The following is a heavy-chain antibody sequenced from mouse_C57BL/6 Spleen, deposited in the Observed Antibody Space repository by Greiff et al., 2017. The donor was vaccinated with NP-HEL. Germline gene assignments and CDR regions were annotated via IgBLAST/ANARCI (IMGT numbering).Heavy chain of an antibody. D-gene: IGHD1-1*01. CDR2: IYPGNSDT. J-gene: IGHJ4*01. Sequence: VQLQQSGTVLARPGASVKMSCKPSGYTFTSYWMHWVKQRPGQGLEWIGAIYPGNSDTSYNQKFKGKAKLTAVTSASTAYMELSSLTNEDSAVYYCTKLTTVVATDYAMDYWGQGTSVTVSS. CDR1: GYTFTSYW. V-gene: IGHV1-5*01. CDR3: TKLTTVVATDYAMDY.